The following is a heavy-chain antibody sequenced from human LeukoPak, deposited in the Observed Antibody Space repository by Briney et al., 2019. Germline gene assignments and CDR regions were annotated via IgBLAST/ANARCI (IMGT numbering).Heavy chain of an antibody. CDR2: INAGNGNR. CDR3: ARDTITDLDY. CDR1: GYTFTSNA. D-gene: IGHD5-12*01. Sequence: ASVKVSCKASGYTFTSNAIHWVRQGPGQRLEWMGWINAGNGNREYSEKFQGRVTITRDISASTAYMELSSLRSEDTAVYYCARDTITDLDYWGQGTLVTVSS. J-gene: IGHJ4*02. V-gene: IGHV1-3*01.